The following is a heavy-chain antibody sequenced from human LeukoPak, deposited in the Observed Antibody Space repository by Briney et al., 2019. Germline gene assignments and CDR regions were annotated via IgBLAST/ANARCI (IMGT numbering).Heavy chain of an antibody. CDR3: AREGVGGYHEFDY. V-gene: IGHV7-4-1*01. J-gene: IGHJ4*02. CDR2: INTNTENP. CDR1: GYTFTSYA. Sequence: ASVKVSCKASGYTFTSYAMSWGHQAPGQGLEWMGWINTNTENPTYAQGFTGRFVFSLDTSVSTAYLQIRSLKAEDAAVYYRAREGVGGYHEFDYWGQGTLVTVSS. D-gene: IGHD5-12*01.